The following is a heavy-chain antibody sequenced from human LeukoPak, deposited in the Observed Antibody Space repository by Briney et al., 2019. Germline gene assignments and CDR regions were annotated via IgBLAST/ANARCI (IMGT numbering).Heavy chain of an antibody. CDR2: IYYSGST. V-gene: IGHV4-31*03. Sequence: SQTLSLTCTVSGGSISSGGYYWSWIRQHPGTGLEWIGYIYYSGSTYYNPSLKSRVTISVDTSKNQFSLKLSSVTAADTAVYYCARVGCSGGSCYSRYYFDYWGQGTLVTVSS. CDR3: ARVGCSGGSCYSRYYFDY. J-gene: IGHJ4*02. D-gene: IGHD2-15*01. CDR1: GGSISSGGYY.